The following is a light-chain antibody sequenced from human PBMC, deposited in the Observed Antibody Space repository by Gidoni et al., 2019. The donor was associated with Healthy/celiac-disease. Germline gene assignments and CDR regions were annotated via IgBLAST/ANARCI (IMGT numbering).Light chain of an antibody. CDR3: QQYDNLPTWT. CDR2: DAS. V-gene: IGKV1-33*01. CDR1: QDISNY. Sequence: DIQMTQSPSSLSASVGDRVTITCQASQDISNYLNWYQQKPGKAPKLLFYDASNLETGVPSRFSGSGSGTDFTFTISSLQPEDIATYYCQQYDNLPTWTFGQGTKVEIK. J-gene: IGKJ1*01.